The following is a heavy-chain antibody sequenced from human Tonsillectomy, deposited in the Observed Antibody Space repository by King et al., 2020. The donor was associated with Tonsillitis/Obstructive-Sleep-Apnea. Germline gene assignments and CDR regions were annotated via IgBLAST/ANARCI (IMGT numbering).Heavy chain of an antibody. CDR3: ARDQKGALRWNFYFDY. Sequence: VQLVESGGGLVQPGGSLRLSCAASGFTFSSYSMNWVRQAPGKGLEWVSYISSSSSTIYYADSVKGRFTISRDNGKNSLYLQMNSLRDEETAVYYCARDQKGALRWNFYFDYWGQGTLVTVSS. CDR2: ISSSSSTI. V-gene: IGHV3-48*02. D-gene: IGHD4-23*01. J-gene: IGHJ4*02. CDR1: GFTFSSYS.